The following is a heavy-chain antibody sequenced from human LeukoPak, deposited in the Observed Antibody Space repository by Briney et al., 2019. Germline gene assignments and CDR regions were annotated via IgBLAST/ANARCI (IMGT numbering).Heavy chain of an antibody. V-gene: IGHV5-51*01. CDR2: IYPGDFDT. Sequence: GESLKISCKGSGYSFTSYWIGWVRQMPGKGLEWMGIIYPGDFDTRYSPSFQGQVTISADKSISTAYLQWSSLKASDTAMYYCARREYCGGDCYSGYFQHWGQGTLVTVSS. CDR1: GYSFTSYW. J-gene: IGHJ1*01. D-gene: IGHD2-21*02. CDR3: ARREYCGGDCYSGYFQH.